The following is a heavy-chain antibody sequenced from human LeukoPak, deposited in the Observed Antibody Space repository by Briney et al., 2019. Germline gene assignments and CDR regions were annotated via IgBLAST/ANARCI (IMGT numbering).Heavy chain of an antibody. Sequence: GASVKVSCKASGYTFTSYGISWVRQAPGQGLEWMGWISAYNGNTNYAQKLQGRVTMTTDTSTSTAYMELRSLRSDDMAVYYCARTLYDFWSGYYEDYYMDVWGKGTTVTVSS. CDR1: GYTFTSYG. CDR3: ARTLYDFWSGYYEDYYMDV. CDR2: ISAYNGNT. J-gene: IGHJ6*03. V-gene: IGHV1-18*03. D-gene: IGHD3-3*01.